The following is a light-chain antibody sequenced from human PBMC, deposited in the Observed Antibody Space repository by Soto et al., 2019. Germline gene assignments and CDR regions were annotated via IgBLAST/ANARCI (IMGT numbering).Light chain of an antibody. CDR3: QQLNSYPPG. CDR1: QGISSY. J-gene: IGKJ3*01. CDR2: AAS. V-gene: IGKV1-9*01. Sequence: DIQLTQSPSFLSASVGDRVTITCRASQGISSYLAWYQQKPGKAPKLLIYAASTLQSGVPSRLSGSGSGTESTLTISSLQPEDFATYYCQQLNSYPPGFGPGTKVDIK.